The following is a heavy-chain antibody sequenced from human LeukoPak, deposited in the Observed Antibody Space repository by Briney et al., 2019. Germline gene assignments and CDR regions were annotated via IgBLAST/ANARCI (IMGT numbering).Heavy chain of an antibody. V-gene: IGHV3-7*01. CDR1: AFTLSSYW. CDR3: ASVIAVAALFDY. J-gene: IGHJ4*02. D-gene: IGHD6-19*01. Sequence: GRSLRLSSAPSAFTLSSYWISWVRQVAREGLEWVANIKQDGSEKYYVDSVKGRFTISRDNAKNSLFLQMNSLRAEDTAVYYCASVIAVAALFDYWGQGTLVTVYS. CDR2: IKQDGSEK.